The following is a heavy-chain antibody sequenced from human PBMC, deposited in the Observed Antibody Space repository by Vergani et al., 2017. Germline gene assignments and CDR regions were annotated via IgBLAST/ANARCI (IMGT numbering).Heavy chain of an antibody. V-gene: IGHV1-2*02. D-gene: IGHD4-11*01. CDR2: INPNSGGT. CDR3: ASGGSNYPPGYYYYYMDV. CDR1: GYTFTGYY. J-gene: IGHJ6*03. Sequence: QVQLVQSGAEVKKPGASVKVSCKASGYTFTGYYMHWVRQAPGQGLEWMGWINPNSGGTNYAQKFQGRVTMTRDTSISPVYMELRRLRADDTAVYYCASGGSNYPPGYYYYYMDVWGKGTTVTVSS.